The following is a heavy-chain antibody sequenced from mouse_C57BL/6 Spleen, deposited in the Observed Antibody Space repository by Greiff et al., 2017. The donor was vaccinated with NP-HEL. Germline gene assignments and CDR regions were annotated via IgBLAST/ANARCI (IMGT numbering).Heavy chain of an antibody. CDR2: IDPSDSYT. CDR1: GYTFTSYW. Sequence: VQLQQSGAELVRPGTSVKLSCKASGYTFTSYWMHWVKQRPGQGLEWIGVIDPSDSYTNYNQKFKGKATLTVDTSSSTAYMQLSSLTSEDSAVYYCARRGYGSSLNFDYWGQGTTLTVSS. CDR3: ARRGYGSSLNFDY. V-gene: IGHV1-59*01. D-gene: IGHD1-1*01. J-gene: IGHJ2*01.